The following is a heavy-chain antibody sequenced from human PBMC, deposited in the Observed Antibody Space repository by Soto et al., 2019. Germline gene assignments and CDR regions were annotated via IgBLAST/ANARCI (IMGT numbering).Heavy chain of an antibody. Sequence: ASVKVSCKASGYSFTGYYMHWVRQAPGQGLEWMGCINPDSGGTTYAQKFQGRVTMTRDTSITAAYMDLSSLRSDDAAVYFCARERYQVISDGMDVWGQGTTVTVSS. J-gene: IGHJ6*02. CDR3: ARERYQVISDGMDV. CDR2: INPDSGGT. CDR1: GYSFTGYY. V-gene: IGHV1-2*02. D-gene: IGHD2-2*01.